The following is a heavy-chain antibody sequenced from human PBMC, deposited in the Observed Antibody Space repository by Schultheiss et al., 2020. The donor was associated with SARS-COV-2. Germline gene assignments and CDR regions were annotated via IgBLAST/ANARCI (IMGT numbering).Heavy chain of an antibody. CDR2: IYYSGST. D-gene: IGHD6-13*01. CDR3: ARVAAAGTGYFDY. V-gene: IGHV4-39*01. Sequence: SETLSLTCTVSGGSISSGGYYWGWIRQPPGKGLEWIGSIYYSGSTYYNPSLKSRVTISVDTSKNQFSLKLSSVTAADTAVYYCARVAAAGTGYFDYWGQGTLVTVSS. J-gene: IGHJ4*02. CDR1: GGSISSGGYY.